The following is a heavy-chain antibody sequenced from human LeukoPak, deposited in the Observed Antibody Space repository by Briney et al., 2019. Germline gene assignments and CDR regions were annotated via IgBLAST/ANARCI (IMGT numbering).Heavy chain of an antibody. CDR2: IYVTGNT. CDR1: RGSISSPEYF. D-gene: IGHD1/OR15-1a*01. Sequence: SETLSLTCTVSRGSISSPEYFWTWIRQPAGKGLDWIGHIYVTGNTNYNASLQSRVTISLDTSKNKLSLELNSVTAADSAVYYCARTRRYPRTTGSFPFEALDLWGHGTMVVVSS. J-gene: IGHJ3*01. V-gene: IGHV4-61*09. CDR3: ARTRRYPRTTGSFPFEALDL.